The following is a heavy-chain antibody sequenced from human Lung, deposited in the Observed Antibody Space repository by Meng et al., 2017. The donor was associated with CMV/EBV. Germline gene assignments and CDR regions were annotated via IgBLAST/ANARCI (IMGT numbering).Heavy chain of an antibody. J-gene: IGHJ2*01. Sequence: QVPLVQSGADAKKPGASMKVSCKASGYIFTNYDISWVRQAPGQGLEWMGWISVKNGEAKYPQNFQGRVTMTTDTTTSTAYMELRGLTSDDTAVYYCARYVPNGSFWYFDFWGRGTLVTVSS. V-gene: IGHV1-18*01. CDR1: GYIFTNYD. CDR2: ISVKNGEA. D-gene: IGHD6-13*01. CDR3: ARYVPNGSFWYFDF.